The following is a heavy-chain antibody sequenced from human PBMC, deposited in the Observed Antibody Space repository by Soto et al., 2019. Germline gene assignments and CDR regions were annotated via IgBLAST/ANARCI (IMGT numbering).Heavy chain of an antibody. D-gene: IGHD3-22*01. CDR3: ARGVRTIVAVQGDAPDKYHFDS. CDR2: INHSGST. J-gene: IGHJ4*02. V-gene: IGHV4-34*01. Sequence: QGQLQQWGAGMLKPSETLSLTCAVYGGSFSGYYWTWIRQPPGKGLEWIGEINHSGSTNDNPSLTSRVTISVDTSKNQFSLKLRSVTAADTAVYYCARGVRTIVAVQGDAPDKYHFDSWGQGTLVTVSS. CDR1: GGSFSGYY.